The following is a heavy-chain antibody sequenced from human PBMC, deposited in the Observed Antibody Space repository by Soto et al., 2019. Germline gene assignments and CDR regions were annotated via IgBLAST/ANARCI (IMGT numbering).Heavy chain of an antibody. CDR1: GGSFSGYY. J-gene: IGHJ6*02. Sequence: SETLSLTCAVYGGSFSGYYWSWIRQPPGKGLEWIGEINHSGSTNYNPSLKSRVTISVDTSKNQFSLKLSSVTAADTAMYYCARLVGVKYYYYYYGMDVWGQGTTVTVSS. CDR3: ARLVGVKYYYYYYGMDV. V-gene: IGHV4-34*01. D-gene: IGHD3-10*01. CDR2: INHSGST.